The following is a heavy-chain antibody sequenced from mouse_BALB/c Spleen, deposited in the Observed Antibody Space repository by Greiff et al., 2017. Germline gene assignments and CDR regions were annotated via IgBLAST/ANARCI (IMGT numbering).Heavy chain of an antibody. Sequence: LMESGAELARPGASVKMSCKASGYTFTSYTMHWVKQRPGQGLEWIGYINPSSGYTNYNQKFKDKATLTADKSSSTAYMQLSSLTSEDSAVYYCARNGYDGAWFAYWGQGTLVTVSA. J-gene: IGHJ3*01. D-gene: IGHD2-2*01. CDR3: ARNGYDGAWFAY. V-gene: IGHV1-4*01. CDR2: INPSSGYT. CDR1: GYTFTSYT.